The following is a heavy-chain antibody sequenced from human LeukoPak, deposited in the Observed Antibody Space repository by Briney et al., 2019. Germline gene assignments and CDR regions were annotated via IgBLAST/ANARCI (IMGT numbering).Heavy chain of an antibody. CDR3: ARGSGHYYYYYYMDV. D-gene: IGHD3-3*01. J-gene: IGHJ6*03. V-gene: IGHV4-39*07. CDR2: IYYSGST. CDR1: GGSISSSSYY. Sequence: SETLSLTCTVSGGSISSSSYYWGWIRQPPGKGLEWIGSIYYSGSTNYNPSLESRVTISVDTSKNQFSLNLSSVTAADTAVYYCARGSGHYYYYYYMDVWGKGTTVTVSS.